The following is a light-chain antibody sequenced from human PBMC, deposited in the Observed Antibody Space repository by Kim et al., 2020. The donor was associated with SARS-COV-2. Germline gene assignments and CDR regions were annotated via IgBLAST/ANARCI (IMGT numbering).Light chain of an antibody. CDR3: LSYTATRTLV. CDR2: DVT. V-gene: IGLV2-14*03. Sequence: GQSINLSCTGTSSDVGAYDYVSWFQQHPGKAPKLLIYDVTSRPSGISNRFSGSKSGNTASLTISGLQAEDEANYYCLSYTATRTLVFGGGTQLTVL. J-gene: IGLJ2*01. CDR1: SSDVGAYDY.